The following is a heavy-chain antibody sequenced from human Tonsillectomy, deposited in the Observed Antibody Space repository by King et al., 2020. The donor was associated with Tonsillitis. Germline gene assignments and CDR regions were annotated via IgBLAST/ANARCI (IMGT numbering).Heavy chain of an antibody. CDR2: ISYDGRNK. V-gene: IGHV3-33*05. D-gene: IGHD4/OR15-4a*01. CDR1: GFTFSSYG. J-gene: IGHJ4*02. CDR3: ARDRDDYIFDY. Sequence: VQLVESGGGVVQPGRSLRLSCATSGFTFSSYGMHWVRQAPGKGLEWVAVISYDGRNKYYVDSVKGRFTISRDNSKNKLYLQMNSLRAEDTAVYYCARDRDDYIFDYWGQGTLVTGSS.